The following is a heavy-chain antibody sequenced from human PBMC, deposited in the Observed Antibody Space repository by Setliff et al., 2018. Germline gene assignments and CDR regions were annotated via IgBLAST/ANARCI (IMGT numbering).Heavy chain of an antibody. CDR2: INPNSGGT. V-gene: IGHV1-2*04. D-gene: IGHD6-19*01. Sequence: ASVKVSCKASGYTFTGYYMHWVRQAPGQGLEWMGWINPNSGGTNYAQKFQGWVTMTRDTSLSTAYMELSRLRADDTAVYYCARAGGSGWYFDAFDIWGQGTMVTVSS. CDR1: GYTFTGYY. J-gene: IGHJ3*02. CDR3: ARAGGSGWYFDAFDI.